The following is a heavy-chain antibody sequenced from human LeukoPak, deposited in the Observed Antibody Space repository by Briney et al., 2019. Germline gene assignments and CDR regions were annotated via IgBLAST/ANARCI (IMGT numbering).Heavy chain of an antibody. V-gene: IGHV1-69*13. J-gene: IGHJ5*02. CDR1: GYTFTSYY. D-gene: IGHD2-2*01. Sequence: ASVKVSCKASGYTFTSYYMHWVRQAPAQGLEWMGGIIPIFGTANYAQKFQGRVTITADESTSTAYMELSSLRSEDTAVYYCARGRFDCSSTSCYRHNWFDPWGQGTLVTVSS. CDR3: ARGRFDCSSTSCYRHNWFDP. CDR2: IIPIFGTA.